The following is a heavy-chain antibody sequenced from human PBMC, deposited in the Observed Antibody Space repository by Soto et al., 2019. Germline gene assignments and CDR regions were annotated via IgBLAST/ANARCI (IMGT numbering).Heavy chain of an antibody. CDR1: GGSVSSGSYY. D-gene: IGHD3-22*01. J-gene: IGHJ4*02. CDR3: ASYDSGGYYAA. CDR2: IYYSGST. Sequence: SETLSLTCTVSGGSVSSGSYYWSWIRQPPGKGLEWIGYIYYSGSTNYNPSLKSRVTIPVDTSKNQFSLKLSSVTAADTAVYYCASYDSGGYYAAWGQGTLVTVSS. V-gene: IGHV4-61*01.